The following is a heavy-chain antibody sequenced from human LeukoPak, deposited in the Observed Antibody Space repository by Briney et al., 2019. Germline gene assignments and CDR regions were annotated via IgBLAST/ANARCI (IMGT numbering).Heavy chain of an antibody. CDR1: GGSIGSYY. D-gene: IGHD1-26*01. Sequence: SETLSLTCTVSGGSIGSYYWSWIRQPPGKGLEWIGYIYYSGSTNYNPSLKSRVTISVDTSKSQFSLKLSSVTAADTAVHYCARERSGAAYFDYWGQGTLVTVSS. CDR3: ARERSGAAYFDY. V-gene: IGHV4-59*01. J-gene: IGHJ4*02. CDR2: IYYSGST.